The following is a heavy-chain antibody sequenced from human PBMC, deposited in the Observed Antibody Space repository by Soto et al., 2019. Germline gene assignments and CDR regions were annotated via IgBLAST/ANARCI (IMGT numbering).Heavy chain of an antibody. D-gene: IGHD3-22*01. CDR1: GFTFSSYW. CDR3: ARYPIYYDSSGYYDQYFQH. V-gene: IGHV3-7*01. J-gene: IGHJ1*01. CDR2: IKQDGSEK. Sequence: PGGSLRLSCAASGFTFSSYWMSWVRQAPGKGLEWVANIKQDGSEKYYVESVKGRFTISRDNAKNSLYMKLNSLRAEDTAVYYFARYPIYYDSSGYYDQYFQHWGQGTLVTVSS.